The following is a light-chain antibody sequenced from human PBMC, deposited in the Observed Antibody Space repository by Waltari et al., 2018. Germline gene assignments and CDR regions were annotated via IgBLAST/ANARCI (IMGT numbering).Light chain of an antibody. CDR2: QAS. CDR1: KLGDEY. V-gene: IGLV3-1*01. Sequence: SYELTQPPSVSVSPGQTASITFSGDKLGDEYSCRYQQQPGPSPVGVIYQASKRPSGIPERFSGSNSGNTATLTISGTQAMDEADYYCQAWDSSTPYVFGTGTKVTVL. J-gene: IGLJ1*01. CDR3: QAWDSSTPYV.